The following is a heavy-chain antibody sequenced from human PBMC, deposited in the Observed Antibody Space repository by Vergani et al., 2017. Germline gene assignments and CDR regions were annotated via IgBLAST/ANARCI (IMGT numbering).Heavy chain of an antibody. CDR1: GFTLSNYW. Sequence: VQLVESGGGLVQPGGSLRLSCTASGFTLSNYWMQWVRQAPGKGLMWVSSINSDGDSTSYADSVKGRFTISRDNAKNTLYLQMDSLRAEDTAVYYCARDGWELLDYFYYMDVWGKGTTVTVSS. CDR2: INSDGDST. CDR3: ARDGWELLDYFYYMDV. D-gene: IGHD1-26*01. J-gene: IGHJ6*03. V-gene: IGHV3-74*01.